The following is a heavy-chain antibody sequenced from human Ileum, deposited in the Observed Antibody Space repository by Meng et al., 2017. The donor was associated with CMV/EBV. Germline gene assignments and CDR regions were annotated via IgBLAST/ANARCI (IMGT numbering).Heavy chain of an antibody. Sequence: QTQVVWSGTELKKPGASVKVSCKASGNIFTGYYMHWVRQAPGQGLEWVGCINLNSGVIDFAQKFQGRITLTRDTSITTAYMELTRLIYDDTAVYYCARENWVYDYWGQGTLVTVSS. CDR1: GNIFTGYY. CDR2: INLNSGVI. V-gene: IGHV1-2*02. J-gene: IGHJ4*02. CDR3: ARENWVYDY. D-gene: IGHD7-27*01.